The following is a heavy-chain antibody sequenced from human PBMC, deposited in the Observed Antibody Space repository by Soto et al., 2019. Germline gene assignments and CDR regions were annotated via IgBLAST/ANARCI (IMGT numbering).Heavy chain of an antibody. CDR2: ISWNSDNI. CDR1: GFTFDDYA. D-gene: IGHD3-3*01. Sequence: PGGSLRLSCAASGFTFDDYAMHWVRQAPGKGLEWVSGISWNSDNIGYVDSVKGRFTISRDNAKNSLYLQMNSLRAEDTAFYYCAKAGGFGVLSWFDPWGQGTLVTSPQ. J-gene: IGHJ5*01. V-gene: IGHV3-9*01. CDR3: AKAGGFGVLSWFDP.